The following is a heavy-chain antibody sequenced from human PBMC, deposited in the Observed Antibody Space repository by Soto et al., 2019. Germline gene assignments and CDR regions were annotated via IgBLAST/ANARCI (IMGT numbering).Heavy chain of an antibody. J-gene: IGHJ6*02. Sequence: GGSLRLSCAASGFTVSNNYMSWVRQAPGKGLEWVSVIFAGGGTYYADSVKGRFAISRHNSKNTLYLQMNSLRAEDTAVYYCARDQGPSEYYDILTGYYGSYGMDVWGQGTTVTVSS. CDR1: GFTVSNNY. CDR2: IFAGGGT. CDR3: ARDQGPSEYYDILTGYYGSYGMDV. D-gene: IGHD3-9*01. V-gene: IGHV3-53*04.